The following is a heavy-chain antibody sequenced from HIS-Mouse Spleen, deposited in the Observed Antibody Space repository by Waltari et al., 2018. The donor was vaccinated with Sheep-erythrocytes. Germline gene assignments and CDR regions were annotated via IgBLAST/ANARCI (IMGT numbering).Heavy chain of an antibody. D-gene: IGHD3-22*01. J-gene: IGHJ4*02. V-gene: IGHV4-39*01. CDR1: GGSISISSYY. Sequence: QLQLQESGPGLVKPSETLSLTCTVPGGSISISSYYWGWIRQPPGKGLEWIGSIYYSGSTYYNPSLKSRVTISVDTSKNQFSLKLSSVTAADTAVYYCARLYYYDSSGYYFDYWGQGTLVTVSS. CDR3: ARLYYYDSSGYYFDY. CDR2: IYYSGST.